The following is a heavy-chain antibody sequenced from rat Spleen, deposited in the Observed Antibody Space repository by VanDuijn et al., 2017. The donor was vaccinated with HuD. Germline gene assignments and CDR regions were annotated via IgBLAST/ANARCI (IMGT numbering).Heavy chain of an antibody. CDR2: ISLDGGRN. V-gene: IGHV5-20*01. CDR3: TREDWVLDA. D-gene: IGHD1-6*01. CDR1: GFTFSDSY. Sequence: EVQLVESDGGLVQPGRSLKLSCAASGFTFSDSYMAWVRQAPTKGLEWVASISLDGGRNFYRDSVKGRFTISRDNAKSTLYLQMNSLRSEDTATYYCTREDWVLDAWGQGASVTVSS. J-gene: IGHJ4*01.